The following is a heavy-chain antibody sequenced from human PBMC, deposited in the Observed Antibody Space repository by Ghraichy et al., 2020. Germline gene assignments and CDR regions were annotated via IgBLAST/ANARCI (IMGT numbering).Heavy chain of an antibody. J-gene: IGHJ2*01. CDR1: GFTVSSNY. Sequence: GGSLRLSCAASGFTVSSNYMSWVRQAPGKGLEWVSVIYSGGSTYYADSVKGRFTISRDNSKNTLYLQMNSLRAEDTAVYYCARGIRDGYNWLGGCWYFDLWGRGTLVTVSS. D-gene: IGHD5-24*01. V-gene: IGHV3-53*01. CDR2: IYSGGST. CDR3: ARGIRDGYNWLGGCWYFDL.